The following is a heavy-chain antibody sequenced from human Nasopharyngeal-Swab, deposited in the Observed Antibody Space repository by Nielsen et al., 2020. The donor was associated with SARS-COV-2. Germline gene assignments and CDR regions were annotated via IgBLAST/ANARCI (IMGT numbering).Heavy chain of an antibody. D-gene: IGHD2-2*01. V-gene: IGHV4-4*02. J-gene: IGHJ4*02. CDR3: ARSRRGAFDY. CDR1: GGSISSSYW. CDR2: ISHNGNA. Sequence: LETLSLTCAVSGGSISSSYWWSWVRQPPGKGLEWIGEISHNGNANYHPSLKSRVTISLDESRNQFSLNLNSVTAADTAVYYCARSRRGAFDYWGQGTLVTVSS.